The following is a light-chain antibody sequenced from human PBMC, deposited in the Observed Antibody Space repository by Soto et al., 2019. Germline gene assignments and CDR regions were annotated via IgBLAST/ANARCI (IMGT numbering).Light chain of an antibody. CDR3: HQYNSWPPGT. CDR1: QSISRS. Sequence: EIVLTQSPAILSVSPGERATLSCRASQSISRSLAWYQQKPGQAPRLLISDASTRDTGIPARFSGSGSGTEFTLTISSLQSEDFALYYCHQYNSWPPGTFGQGTKVDIK. J-gene: IGKJ2*01. CDR2: DAS. V-gene: IGKV3-15*01.